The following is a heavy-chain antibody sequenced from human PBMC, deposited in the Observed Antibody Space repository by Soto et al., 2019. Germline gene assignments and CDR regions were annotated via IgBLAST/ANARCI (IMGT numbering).Heavy chain of an antibody. J-gene: IGHJ6*02. Sequence: GGSLRLSCAASGFTFSSYGMHWVRQAPGKGLEWVAVISYDGSNKYYADSVKGRFTISRDNSKNTLYLQMNSLRAEDTAVYYCAKDGARYYYYYGMDVWRQGTTVTVSS. CDR2: ISYDGSNK. CDR3: AKDGARYYYYYGMDV. V-gene: IGHV3-30*18. CDR1: GFTFSSYG.